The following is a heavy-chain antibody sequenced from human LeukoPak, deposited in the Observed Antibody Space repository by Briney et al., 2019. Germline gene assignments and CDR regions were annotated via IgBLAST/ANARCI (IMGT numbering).Heavy chain of an antibody. D-gene: IGHD6-19*01. CDR2: ISSSSTTK. CDR1: GFIFSSYS. J-gene: IGHJ4*02. CDR3: ARDGRTGSGWQYYFDY. Sequence: GGSLRLSCAASGFIFSSYSMNWVRQAPGKGLEWISYISSSSTTKYYADSVKGRFTISRDNAKNSLYLQMNSLRAEDTAVYYCARDGRTGSGWQYYFDYWGQGTLVTVSS. V-gene: IGHV3-48*01.